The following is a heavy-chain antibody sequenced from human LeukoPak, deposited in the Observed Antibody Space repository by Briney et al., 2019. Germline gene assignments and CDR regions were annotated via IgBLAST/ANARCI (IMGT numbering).Heavy chain of an antibody. J-gene: IGHJ4*02. CDR1: GGSVSRGSYY. V-gene: IGHV4-61*01. CDR2: IYYSGST. Sequence: PSETLSLTCTVSGGSVSRGSYYWSWIRQPPGKGLEWIGYIYYSGSTNYNPSLKSRVTISVDTSRNQFSLKLSSVTAADTAVYYCARDTPTYFDYWGQGTLVTVSS. D-gene: IGHD1-26*01. CDR3: ARDTPTYFDY.